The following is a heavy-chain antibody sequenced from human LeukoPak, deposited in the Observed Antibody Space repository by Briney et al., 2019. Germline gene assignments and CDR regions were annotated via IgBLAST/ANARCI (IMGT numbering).Heavy chain of an antibody. CDR3: AKDDFDYGGLH. CDR1: GFSFRSYG. CDR2: ISYDGSNK. V-gene: IGHV3-30*18. Sequence: GGSLRLSCADSGFSFRSYGMHWVRQAPGKGLEWVAVISYDGSNKYYADSVKGRFTISRDNSKNTLYLQMNSLRAEDTAVYYCAKDDFDYGGLHWGQGTLVTVSS. J-gene: IGHJ4*02. D-gene: IGHD4-23*01.